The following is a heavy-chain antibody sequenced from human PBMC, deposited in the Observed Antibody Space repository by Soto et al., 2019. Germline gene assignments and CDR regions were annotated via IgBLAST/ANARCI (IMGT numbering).Heavy chain of an antibody. CDR2: IYNSGTT. Sequence: QVQLQASGPGLVKPSQTLSLTCTVAGASISSGGYYWSWIRQQPGKGLEWIGHIYNSGTTYYNPSLKSPVIKLVDKSKNRFSLKVSSVTAADTAVYYWARGLYSSSWYVDHWGQGALVTVSS. J-gene: IGHJ5*02. D-gene: IGHD6-13*01. CDR1: GASISSGGYY. V-gene: IGHV4-31*01. CDR3: ARGLYSSSWYVDH.